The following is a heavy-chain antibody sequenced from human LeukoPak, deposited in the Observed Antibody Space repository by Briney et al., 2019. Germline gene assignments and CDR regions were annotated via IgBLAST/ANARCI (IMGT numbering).Heavy chain of an antibody. J-gene: IGHJ4*02. Sequence: PGRSLRLSCAASGFTFSSYAMHWVRQAPGKGLEWVAVISYDGSNKYYADSVKGRFTISRDNSKNTLYLQMNSLRAEDTAVYYCARGGTYSSSWPYDYWGQGTLVTVSS. CDR1: GFTFSSYA. CDR3: ARGGTYSSSWPYDY. CDR2: ISYDGSNK. D-gene: IGHD6-13*01. V-gene: IGHV3-30*04.